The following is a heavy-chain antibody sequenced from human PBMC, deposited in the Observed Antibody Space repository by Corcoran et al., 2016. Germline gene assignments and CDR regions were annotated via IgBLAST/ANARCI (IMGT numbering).Heavy chain of an antibody. CDR1: GFTFGDYA. D-gene: IGHD3-22*01. J-gene: IGHJ4*02. Sequence: EVQLVESGGGLVQPGRSLRLSCTASGFTFGDYAMSWFRQAPGKGLEWVGFIRSKAYGGTTEYAASVKGRFTISRDDSKSIAYLQMNSLKTEDTAVYYCTRVDNYYDSSGYWGQPGYWGQGTLVTVSS. V-gene: IGHV3-49*03. CDR2: IRSKAYGGTT. CDR3: TRVDNYYDSSGYWGQPGY.